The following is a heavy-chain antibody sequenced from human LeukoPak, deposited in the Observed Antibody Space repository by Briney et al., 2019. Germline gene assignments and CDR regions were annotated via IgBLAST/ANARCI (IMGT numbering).Heavy chain of an antibody. CDR2: ISGSGGST. J-gene: IGHJ4*02. CDR1: GFSFKDYW. CDR3: AKDLGYYYDSSGYQHFDY. Sequence: GGSLRLSCAASGFSFKDYWMSWVRQAPGKGLEGVSAISGSGGSTYYADSVKGRFTISRDNSKNTLYLQMNSLRAEDTAVYYCAKDLGYYYDSSGYQHFDYWGQGTLVTVSS. V-gene: IGHV3-23*01. D-gene: IGHD3-22*01.